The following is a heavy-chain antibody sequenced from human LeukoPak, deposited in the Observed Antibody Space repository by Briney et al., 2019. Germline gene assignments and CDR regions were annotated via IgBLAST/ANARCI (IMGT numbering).Heavy chain of an antibody. CDR3: ARGFLGGTDQYFDS. D-gene: IGHD6-19*01. CDR2: IGGGGPTT. J-gene: IGHJ4*02. CDR1: GFTFSTYA. V-gene: IGHV3-23*01. Sequence: GGSLRPSCAASGFTFSTYAMNWVRQAPAKGLEWVSTIGGGGPTTDYADSVKNRLTISRDNSKNTLYLQMNSLRAEDTAVYFCARGFLGGTDQYFDSWGQGTLVTVSS.